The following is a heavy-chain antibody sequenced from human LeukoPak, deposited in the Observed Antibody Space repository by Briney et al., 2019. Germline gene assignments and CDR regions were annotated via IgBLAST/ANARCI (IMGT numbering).Heavy chain of an antibody. CDR1: GYTFTSYY. D-gene: IGHD3-22*01. Sequence: ASVKVSCKASGYTFTSYYMHWVRQAPGQGLEWMGWINPNSGGTNYAQKFQGRVTMTRDTSISTAYMELSRLRSDDTAVYYCARGPPEGYDSSSLIDYWGQGTLVTVSS. CDR3: ARGPPEGYDSSSLIDY. V-gene: IGHV1-2*02. CDR2: INPNSGGT. J-gene: IGHJ4*02.